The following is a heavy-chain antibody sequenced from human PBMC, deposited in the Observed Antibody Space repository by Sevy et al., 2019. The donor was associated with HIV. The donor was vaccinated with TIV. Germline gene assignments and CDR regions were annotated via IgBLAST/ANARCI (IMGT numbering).Heavy chain of an antibody. J-gene: IGHJ4*02. CDR2: ISGSSGSGDKT. CDR1: GFTFSNYA. CDR3: ARKYDSSGYFDY. D-gene: IGHD3-22*01. Sequence: GGSLRLSCAASGFTFSNYAMNRVRQAPGKGLEWVSGISGSSGSGDKTNYADSVKGRFTISRDDSKNSLYLQLNSLRAEDTAIYYCARKYDSSGYFDYWGQGTLVTVSS. V-gene: IGHV3-23*01.